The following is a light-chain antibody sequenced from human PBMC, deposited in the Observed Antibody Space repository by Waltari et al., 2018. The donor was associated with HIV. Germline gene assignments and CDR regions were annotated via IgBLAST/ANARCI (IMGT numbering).Light chain of an antibody. Sequence: QSVLTQPPSASGTPGQRVTISCSGSSSNIGSNTVNWYQQLPGTAPKLLIYSNNQRPSGVPDRFYASKSGTSASLAISVLQSEDEADYYCAAWDDSLKGVFGGGTKLTVL. V-gene: IGLV1-44*01. J-gene: IGLJ3*02. CDR3: AAWDDSLKGV. CDR2: SNN. CDR1: SSNIGSNT.